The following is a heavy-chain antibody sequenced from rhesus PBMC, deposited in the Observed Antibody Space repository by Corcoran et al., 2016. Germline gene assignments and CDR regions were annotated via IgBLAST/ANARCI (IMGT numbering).Heavy chain of an antibody. CDR1: ETYISFYW. J-gene: IGHJ5-2*02. CDR3: TRHKSGSNSMDV. CDR2: IYENNRNN. Sequence: QLQLQESGPGLVKPSETLSLTCSASETYISFYWWGWISQSPGKGREWIGEIYENNRNNNYSPTVKSRFTSSKNASRKHFSLKMNAVTAADTAVYYWTRHKSGSNSMDVWGRGVMVTVSS. V-gene: IGHV4-80*01. D-gene: IGHD4-11*01.